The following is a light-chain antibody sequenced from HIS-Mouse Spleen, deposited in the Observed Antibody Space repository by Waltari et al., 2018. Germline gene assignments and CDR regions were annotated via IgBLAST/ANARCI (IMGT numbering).Light chain of an antibody. J-gene: IGLJ3*02. CDR2: RKD. V-gene: IGLV1-47*01. CDR1: SANIGSNY. Sequence: QSVLTQPPSASGTPGQRVTISCSGSSANIGSNYLYWYQQLPGPAPKLLIYRKDQRPSGVPDRFSGSKPGTSASLAIIGLRYEDEADYYCAAWDDSLSGPVFGGGTKLTVL. CDR3: AAWDDSLSGPV.